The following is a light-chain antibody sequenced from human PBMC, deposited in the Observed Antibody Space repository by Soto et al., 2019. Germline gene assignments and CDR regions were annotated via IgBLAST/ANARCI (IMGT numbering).Light chain of an antibody. V-gene: IGLV3-21*02. Sequence: SYELTQPPSVSVAPGQTARITCGGNNIGSKSVHWYQQKPGQAPVLVVYDDSERPSGIPERFSGSKSGNTATLTISRVEAGDEADYYCQLWDGSSDHPGVFGTGTKLTVL. CDR2: DDS. J-gene: IGLJ1*01. CDR3: QLWDGSSDHPGV. CDR1: NIGSKS.